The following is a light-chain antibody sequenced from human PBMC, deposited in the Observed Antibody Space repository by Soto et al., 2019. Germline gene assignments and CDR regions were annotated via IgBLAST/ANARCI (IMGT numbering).Light chain of an antibody. CDR2: GNS. Sequence: QSVLTQPPSVSGAPGQRVTISCTGSSSNIGAGYDVHWYQQLPGTAPKLLIYGNSNRPSGVPDRFSGSKSGTSASLAITGLQAEDEADYYGQSYDSSLGGSGVFGTGTKLTV. CDR3: QSYDSSLGGSGV. CDR1: SSNIGAGYD. V-gene: IGLV1-40*01. J-gene: IGLJ1*01.